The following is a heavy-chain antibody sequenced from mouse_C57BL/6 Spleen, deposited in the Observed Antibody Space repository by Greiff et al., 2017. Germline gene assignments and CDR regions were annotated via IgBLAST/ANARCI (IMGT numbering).Heavy chain of an antibody. Sequence: QVQLQQPGAELVKPGASVKLSCKASGYTFTSYWMHWVKQRPGQGLEWIGMIHPNSGSTNYNEKFKSKATLTVDKSSSTAYMQLSSLTSEDSAVYYCARGRGSCPLLAMDYWGQGTSVTVSS. D-gene: IGHD1-1*01. CDR3: ARGRGSCPLLAMDY. J-gene: IGHJ4*01. CDR2: IHPNSGST. CDR1: GYTFTSYW. V-gene: IGHV1-64*01.